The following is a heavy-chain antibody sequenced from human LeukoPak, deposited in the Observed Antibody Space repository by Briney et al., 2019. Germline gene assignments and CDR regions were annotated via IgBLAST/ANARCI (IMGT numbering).Heavy chain of an antibody. CDR1: GFTFSDYY. Sequence: PGGSLRLSCAASGFTFSDYYMSWIRQAPGKGLEWVSYISSSGSTIYYADSVKGRFTISRDNAKNSLYLQMNSLRAEDTAVYYCARDGCSGSRCHYKNNYFGPWGQGTLVTVSS. D-gene: IGHD2-15*01. CDR2: ISSSGSTI. V-gene: IGHV3-11*04. J-gene: IGHJ5*02. CDR3: ARDGCSGSRCHYKNNYFGP.